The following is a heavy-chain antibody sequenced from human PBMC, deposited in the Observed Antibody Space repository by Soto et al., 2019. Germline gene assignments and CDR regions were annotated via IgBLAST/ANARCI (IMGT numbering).Heavy chain of an antibody. CDR1: GYTFTSYG. CDR2: ISAYNGNT. Sequence: GASVKVSCKASGYTFTSYGISWVRQAPGQGLEWMGWISAYNGNTNYAQKLQGRVTMTTDTSTSTAYMELRSLRSDDTAVYYCARETCSGGSCYSWFDPWGQGTMVTFS. J-gene: IGHJ5*02. CDR3: ARETCSGGSCYSWFDP. V-gene: IGHV1-18*01. D-gene: IGHD2-15*01.